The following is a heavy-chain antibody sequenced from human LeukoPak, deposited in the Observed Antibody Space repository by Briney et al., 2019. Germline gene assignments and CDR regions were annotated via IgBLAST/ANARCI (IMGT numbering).Heavy chain of an antibody. CDR2: ISAYNGNT. D-gene: IGHD2-2*01. CDR3: ARLGYCSSTSCYGWFDP. V-gene: IGHV1-18*01. CDR1: GYTFTSYG. J-gene: IGHJ5*02. Sequence: ASVKVSCKASGYTFTSYGISCVRQAPGQGLEWMGWISAYNGNTNYAQKLQGRVTMTTDTSTSTAYMELRSLRSDDTAVYYCARLGYCSSTSCYGWFDPWGQGTLVTVSS.